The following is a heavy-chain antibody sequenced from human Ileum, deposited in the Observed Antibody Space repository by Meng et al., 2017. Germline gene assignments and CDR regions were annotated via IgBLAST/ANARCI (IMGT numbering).Heavy chain of an antibody. V-gene: IGHV3-30*15. J-gene: IGHJ4*02. CDR2: ISSNVNKK. D-gene: IGHD3-16*01. CDR1: GFTFSTYA. Sequence: GGSLRLSCGASGFTFSTYAMHWVRQAPGKGLEWVAVISSNVNKKYYADSVKGRFAISRDNSKNTLYLEMSSLSAEDTALYYCAKDGGVGFTDFDYWGQGTLVTVSS. CDR3: AKDGGVGFTDFDY.